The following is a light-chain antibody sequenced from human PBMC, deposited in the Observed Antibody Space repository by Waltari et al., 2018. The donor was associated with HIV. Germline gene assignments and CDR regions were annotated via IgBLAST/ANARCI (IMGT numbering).Light chain of an antibody. CDR3: HQYFSDPFT. CDR2: GAF. CDR1: QDFANS. J-gene: IGKJ4*01. Sequence: DIQMAQFPPSLSASVGYRVSITCRATQDFANSVSWYQQRPGKVPKLLVYGAFIRHRGVASRFTGSGSGTEYTLTISSLQPEDFATYYCHQYFSDPFTFGGGTKVEI. V-gene: IGKV1-NL1*01.